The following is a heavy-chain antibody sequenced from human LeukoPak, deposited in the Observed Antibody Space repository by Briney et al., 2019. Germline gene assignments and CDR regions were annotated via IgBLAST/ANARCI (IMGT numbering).Heavy chain of an antibody. D-gene: IGHD3-9*01. CDR1: GFTFSQYW. J-gene: IGHJ4*02. V-gene: IGHV3-7*01. CDR2: IKHDGSEKQDGSEK. CDR3: ARDSLYFGLIDY. Sequence: GGSLRLSCAASGFTFSQYWMSWVRQAPGKGLEWVANIKHDGSEKQDGSEKNYVDSVKGRFTISRDNAKNSLYLQMNSLRGEDTAVYYCARDSLYFGLIDYWGQGTLVTVSS.